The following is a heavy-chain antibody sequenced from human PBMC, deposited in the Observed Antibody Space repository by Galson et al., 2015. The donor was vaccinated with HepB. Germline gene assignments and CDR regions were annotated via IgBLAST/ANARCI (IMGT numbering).Heavy chain of an antibody. J-gene: IGHJ4*02. V-gene: IGHV1-2*02. CDR3: ARGVYSGTYWDY. CDR2: VDPNSSGT. CDR1: GYTFTGYT. Sequence: SVKVSCKASGYTFTGYTMHWVRQAPGQGLEWMGWVDPNSSGTTYAQKFQGRVTMTRDTSMTTGYMELSGLRSDDTAVYYCARGVYSGTYWDYWGQGTLVAVSS. D-gene: IGHD1-26*01.